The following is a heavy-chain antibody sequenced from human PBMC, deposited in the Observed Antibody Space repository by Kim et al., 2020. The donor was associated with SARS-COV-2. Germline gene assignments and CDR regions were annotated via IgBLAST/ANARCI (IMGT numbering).Heavy chain of an antibody. CDR2: INHSGST. CDR1: GGSFGGYY. D-gene: IGHD1-26*01. V-gene: IGHV4-34*01. Sequence: SETLSLTCAVYGGSFGGYYWSWIRQPPGKGLEWIGEINHSGSTNYNPSLRSRVTISVDPSKNQFSLKLSPVTAEDTAVYYCASGGGSYGTLDPWGQGTLVTVSS. CDR3: ASGGGSYGTLDP. J-gene: IGHJ5*02.